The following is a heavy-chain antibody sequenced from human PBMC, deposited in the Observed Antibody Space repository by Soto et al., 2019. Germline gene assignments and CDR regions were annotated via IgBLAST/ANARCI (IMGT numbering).Heavy chain of an antibody. CDR1: GFTFSSYW. J-gene: IGHJ6*02. Sequence: AGGSLRLSCAASGFTFSSYWMHWVRQAPGKGLVWVSRINSDGSSTSYADSVKGRFTISRDNAKNTLYLQMNSLRAEDTAVYYCARASGYCSGGSCRRYYYYGMDVWGQGTTVTAP. V-gene: IGHV3-74*01. CDR2: INSDGSST. CDR3: ARASGYCSGGSCRRYYYYGMDV. D-gene: IGHD2-15*01.